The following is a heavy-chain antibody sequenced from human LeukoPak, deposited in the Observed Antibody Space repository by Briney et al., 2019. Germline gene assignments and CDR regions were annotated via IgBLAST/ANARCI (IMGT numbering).Heavy chain of an antibody. CDR3: ARGGGYYGSGSYYKTPNWFDP. J-gene: IGHJ5*02. CDR1: GGSFSGYY. Sequence: SETLSLTCAVYGGSFSGYYWSWIRQPPGKGLEWIGEINHSGSTNYNPSLKSRVTISVDTSKNQFSLKLSSVTAADTAVYYCARGGGYYGSGSYYKTPNWFDPWGQGTLVTVSS. CDR2: INHSGST. V-gene: IGHV4-34*01. D-gene: IGHD3-10*01.